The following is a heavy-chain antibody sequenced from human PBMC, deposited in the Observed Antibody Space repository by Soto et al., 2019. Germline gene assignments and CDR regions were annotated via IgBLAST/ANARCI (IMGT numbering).Heavy chain of an antibody. Sequence: VSLKVSCKSPGYTFTSYGISWVRQAPGQGLEWMGWISAYNGNTNYAQKLQGRVTMTTDTSTSTAYMELRSLRSDDTAVYYCARDVGVPYYYYGMDAWGQGTTVTVSS. D-gene: IGHD2-2*01. V-gene: IGHV1-18*01. J-gene: IGHJ6*02. CDR1: GYTFTSYG. CDR2: ISAYNGNT. CDR3: ARDVGVPYYYYGMDA.